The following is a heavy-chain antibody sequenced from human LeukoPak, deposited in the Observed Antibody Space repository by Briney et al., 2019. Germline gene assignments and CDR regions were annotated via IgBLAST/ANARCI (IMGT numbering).Heavy chain of an antibody. CDR3: ARYPLAFDF. J-gene: IGHJ4*02. CDR2: IHHSGST. V-gene: IGHV4-59*02. CDR1: GDSVTNHQ. D-gene: IGHD6-6*01. Sequence: SETLSLTCTVSGDSVTNHQWSWVRQPPGNGLEWIAYIHHSGSTNYNPSLKNRVTISMDTSKNQFSLRLISVTAADTAVYYCARYPLAFDFWGQGILVTVSS.